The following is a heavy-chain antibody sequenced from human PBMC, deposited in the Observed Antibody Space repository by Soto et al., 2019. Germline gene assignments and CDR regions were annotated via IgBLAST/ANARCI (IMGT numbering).Heavy chain of an antibody. Sequence: SETLSLTCTVSGGSISMGDYYWSWIRQPPGKGLEWIGYIYYSGSTYYNPSLKSRVTISVDTSKNQFSLKLSSVTAADTAVYYCARGYYDRSGSLLFVHGKDVDYWGQGNRVTVSX. V-gene: IGHV4-30-4*01. CDR2: IYYSGST. J-gene: IGHJ4*02. CDR3: ARGYYDRSGSLLFVHGKDVDY. CDR1: GGSISMGDYY. D-gene: IGHD3-22*01.